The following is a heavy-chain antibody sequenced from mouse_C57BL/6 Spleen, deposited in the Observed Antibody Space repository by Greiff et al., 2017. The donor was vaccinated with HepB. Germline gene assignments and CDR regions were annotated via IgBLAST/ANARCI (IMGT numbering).Heavy chain of an antibody. V-gene: IGHV1-69*01. CDR1: GYTFTSYW. CDR2: IDPSDSYT. CDR3: ARQNSYAMDY. J-gene: IGHJ4*01. Sequence: QVQLQQPGAELVMPGASVKLSCKASGYTFTSYWMHWVKQRPGQGLEWIGEIDPSDSYTNYNQKFKGKSTLTVDKSSSTAYMQLSSLTSEDSAVYYCARQNSYAMDYWGQGTSVTVSS.